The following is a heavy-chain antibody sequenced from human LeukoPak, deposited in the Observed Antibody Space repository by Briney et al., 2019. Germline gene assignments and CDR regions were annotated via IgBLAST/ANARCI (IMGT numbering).Heavy chain of an antibody. CDR3: ARGPILLWIHNGMDV. V-gene: IGHV3-49*04. Sequence: GGSLRLSCAASGFTFSNAWMSWVRQAPGKGLEWVGFIRSEAYGETTEYAASVSGRFTISRDNTRGIAYLQMNNLKIEDTAVYYCARGPILLWIHNGMDVWGPGTTVTVSS. CDR2: IRSEAYGETT. CDR1: GFTFSNAW. D-gene: IGHD3-10*01. J-gene: IGHJ6*02.